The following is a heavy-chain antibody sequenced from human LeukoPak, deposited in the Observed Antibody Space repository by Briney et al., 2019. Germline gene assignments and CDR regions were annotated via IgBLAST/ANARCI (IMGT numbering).Heavy chain of an antibody. CDR3: ARDSPLKDAFDI. J-gene: IGHJ3*02. CDR1: GYTFTGYY. Sequence: ASVKVSCKASGYTFTGYYMHWVRQAPGQGLEWMGRINPNSGGTNYAQKFQGRVTMTRDTSISTAYMELSRLRSDDTAVYYCARDSPLKDAFDIWGQGTMVTVSS. CDR2: INPNSGGT. V-gene: IGHV1-2*06.